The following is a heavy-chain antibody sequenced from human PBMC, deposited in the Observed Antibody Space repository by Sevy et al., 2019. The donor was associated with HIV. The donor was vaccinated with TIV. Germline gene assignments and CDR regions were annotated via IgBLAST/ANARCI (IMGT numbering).Heavy chain of an antibody. CDR2: INPSGGST. V-gene: IGHV1-46*01. Sequence: ASVKVSCKASGYSFTSYYMHWVRQAPGHGLEWMGMINPSGGSTSYAQKFQGRVTMTRETSTSIVYMELSSLRSEDTAVYYCARGIVGVLVVVAAQDYYFDFWGQGTQVTVSS. J-gene: IGHJ4*02. D-gene: IGHD2-15*01. CDR3: ARGIVGVLVVVAAQDYYFDF. CDR1: GYSFTSYY.